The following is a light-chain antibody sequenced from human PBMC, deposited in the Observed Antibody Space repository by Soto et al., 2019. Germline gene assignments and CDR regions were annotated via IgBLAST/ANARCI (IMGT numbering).Light chain of an antibody. Sequence: DIVMTQTPLSLPVTLGQSASISCRSSQSLVYSDGNTHLSWFLQRPGQPPRLLIYKISSRSSGVTDRFAGSGAGTDFTLSISRVEAEDVGTYYCMQATQTPHTFGQGTKLE. V-gene: IGKV2-24*01. J-gene: IGKJ2*01. CDR3: MQATQTPHT. CDR1: QSLVYSDGNTH. CDR2: KIS.